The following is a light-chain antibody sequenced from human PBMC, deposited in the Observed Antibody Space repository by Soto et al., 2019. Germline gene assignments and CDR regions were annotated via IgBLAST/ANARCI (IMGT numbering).Light chain of an antibody. CDR1: QSVSSNY. Sequence: EIVLTQSPGTLSLSPGERATLSCRASQSVSSNYLAWYQQKPGQAPRLLIYGASSRATGIPDRFSGSGSGTDFTLTITGLEPEDFAVYYYQQYGSSPRTFGQGTKVEIK. J-gene: IGKJ1*01. CDR3: QQYGSSPRT. V-gene: IGKV3-20*01. CDR2: GAS.